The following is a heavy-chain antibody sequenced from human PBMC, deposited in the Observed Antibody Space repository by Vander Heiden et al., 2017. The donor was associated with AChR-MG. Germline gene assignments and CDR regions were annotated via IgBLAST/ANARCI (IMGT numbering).Heavy chain of an antibody. CDR1: GFTCSSYG. CDR2: ISYDGSNK. J-gene: IGHJ6*03. Sequence: VQPVESGGAVIEPGRSLRLTCAASGFTCSSYGMHWVRQAPGKGLEWVAVISYDGSNKYDADSVKGRFTISGDNSKNTLYLQMNSLRAEDTAVYYCAKDGAYYMDVWGKGTTVTISS. CDR3: AKDGAYYMDV. D-gene: IGHD3-16*01. V-gene: IGHV3-30*18.